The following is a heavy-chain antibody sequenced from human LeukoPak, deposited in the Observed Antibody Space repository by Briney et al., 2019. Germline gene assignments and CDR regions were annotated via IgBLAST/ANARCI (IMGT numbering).Heavy chain of an antibody. V-gene: IGHV1-18*04. Sequence: ASVKVSCKASGYTFNSSYMHWVRQAPGQGLEWMGWINPYNGNTDYAQKLQGRVTMTTDTSTSTAYMELRNLRSDATAVYYCARRSRRYGMDVWGQGTTVTVSS. J-gene: IGHJ6*02. CDR2: INPYNGNT. CDR1: GYTFNSSY. CDR3: ARRSRRYGMDV.